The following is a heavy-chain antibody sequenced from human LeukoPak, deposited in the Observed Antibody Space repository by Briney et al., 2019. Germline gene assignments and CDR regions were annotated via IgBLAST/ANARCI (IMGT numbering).Heavy chain of an antibody. V-gene: IGHV5-51*01. CDR2: IYPGDSDT. Sequence: GESLKISCKGSGYSFTTYWIGWVRQLPGKGLEWMGIIYPGDSDTRYSPSFQGQVTISADKSISTAYLQWSSLKASDTAIYYCARRSPTDWFDPWGQGTPVTVSS. CDR1: GYSFTTYW. CDR3: ARRSPTDWFDP. J-gene: IGHJ5*02.